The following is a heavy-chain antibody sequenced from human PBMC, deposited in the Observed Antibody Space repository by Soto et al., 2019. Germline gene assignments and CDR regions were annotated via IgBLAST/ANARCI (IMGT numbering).Heavy chain of an antibody. D-gene: IGHD3-10*01. CDR1: GGSFSSYA. Sequence: GASVKVSCEACGGSFSSYAISWVRQAPGQGLEWMGGIIPIFGTANYAQKFQGRVTITADESTSTAYMELSSLRSEDTAVYYCAAEPLGFRYYYGMDVWGQGTTVTVSS. V-gene: IGHV1-69*13. CDR2: IIPIFGTA. J-gene: IGHJ6*02. CDR3: AAEPLGFRYYYGMDV.